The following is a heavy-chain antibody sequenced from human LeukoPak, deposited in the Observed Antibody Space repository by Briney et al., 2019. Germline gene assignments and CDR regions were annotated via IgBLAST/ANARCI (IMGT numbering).Heavy chain of an antibody. CDR1: GFTFSNAW. CDR3: ASIGYSSSWNPIYFDY. J-gene: IGHJ4*02. CDR2: IKSKTDGGTT. V-gene: IGHV3-15*01. D-gene: IGHD6-13*01. Sequence: GGSLRLSCAASGFTFSNAWMSWVRQAPGKGLEWVGRIKSKTDGGTTDYAAPVKGRFTISRDNAKNSLYLQMNSLRAEDTAVYYCASIGYSSSWNPIYFDYWGQGTLVTVSS.